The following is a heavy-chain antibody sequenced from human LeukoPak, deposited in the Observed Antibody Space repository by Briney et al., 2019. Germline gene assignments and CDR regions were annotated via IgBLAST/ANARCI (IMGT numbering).Heavy chain of an antibody. CDR3: ARADSWYVGNFDY. Sequence: GGSLRLSCAASGFTFSNYAMNWVRQAPGKGLEWVAVISYDGSNKYYADSVKGRFTISRDNSKNTLYLQMNSLRAEDTAVYYCARADSWYVGNFDYWGQGTLVTVSS. CDR1: GFTFSNYA. CDR2: ISYDGSNK. J-gene: IGHJ4*02. V-gene: IGHV3-30*04. D-gene: IGHD6-13*01.